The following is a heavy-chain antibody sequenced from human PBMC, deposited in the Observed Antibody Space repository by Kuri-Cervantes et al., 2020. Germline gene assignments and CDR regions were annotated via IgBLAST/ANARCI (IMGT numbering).Heavy chain of an antibody. D-gene: IGHD4-17*01. V-gene: IGHV3-30*01. J-gene: IGHJ3*02. Sequence: GGSLRLSCAGSGSTSISYAMHWVRQAPGKGLEWVAVISYDGSNKDYADSVKGRFTISRDNSKNTLYLQMNSLRAEDTAVYYCAKRNRGFYGDYRLAFDIWGQGTMVTVSS. CDR2: ISYDGSNK. CDR1: GSTSISYA. CDR3: AKRNRGFYGDYRLAFDI.